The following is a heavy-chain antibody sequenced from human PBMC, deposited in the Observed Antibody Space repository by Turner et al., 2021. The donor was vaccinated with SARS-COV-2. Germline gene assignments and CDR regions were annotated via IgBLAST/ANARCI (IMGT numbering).Heavy chain of an antibody. CDR3: ARRLLSPLGGMDV. Sequence: QLQLQESGPGLVKPSETLSLTCPFSCCPTCSVSYYWGWVRQPPGKGLEWIGDVYYSGTNYYNPSLKSRVNISVDTSKNQFSLKLTSVTAAETAVYYCARRLLSPLGGMDVWGQGTTVTVSS. CDR1: CCPTCSVSYY. CDR2: VYYSGTN. D-gene: IGHD3-10*01. V-gene: IGHV4-39*01. J-gene: IGHJ6*02.